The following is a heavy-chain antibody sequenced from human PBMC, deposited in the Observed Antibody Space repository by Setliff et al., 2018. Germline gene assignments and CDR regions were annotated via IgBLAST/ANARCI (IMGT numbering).Heavy chain of an antibody. Sequence: PGGSLRLSCAASGLTLINNGFHWVRQAPGKGLEWVAIIWHDGTNKYYADSLKGRFTISRDNSKNTLYLQMNSLRAEDTAVYYCAKAPYCSGGSCSSAYIFDHWGQGTLVTVSS. D-gene: IGHD2-15*01. J-gene: IGHJ4*02. V-gene: IGHV3-33*06. CDR3: AKAPYCSGGSCSSAYIFDH. CDR1: GLTLINNG. CDR2: IWHDGTNK.